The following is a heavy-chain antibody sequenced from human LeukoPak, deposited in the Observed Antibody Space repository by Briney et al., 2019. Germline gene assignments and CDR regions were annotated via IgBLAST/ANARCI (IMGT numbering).Heavy chain of an antibody. D-gene: IGHD6-13*01. V-gene: IGHV1-18*01. CDR2: ISAYNGNT. Sequence: ASVEVSCKASGYTFTSYGISWVRQAPGQGLEWMGWISAYNGNTNYAQKLQGRVTMTTDTSTSTAYMELRSLRSDDTAVYYCARSLMSGIAAAGTTLDYYYYGMDVWGQGTTVTVSS. J-gene: IGHJ6*02. CDR3: ARSLMSGIAAAGTTLDYYYYGMDV. CDR1: GYTFTSYG.